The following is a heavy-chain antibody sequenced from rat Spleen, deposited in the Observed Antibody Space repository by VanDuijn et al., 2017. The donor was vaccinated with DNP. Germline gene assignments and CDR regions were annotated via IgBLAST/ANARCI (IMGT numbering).Heavy chain of an antibody. J-gene: IGHJ1*01. CDR1: GYTFTGYY. Sequence: QVQLQQSGAELAKPGSSVKISCKASGYTFTGYYISWIKQTTGQGLEYVGYINAGSGGTNYNEKFRGKATLTVDTSSNTAFMQLSSLTPDDSAVYYCARRRLPYWYFDFWGPGTMVTVSS. CDR3: ARRRLPYWYFDF. D-gene: IGHD1-4*01. V-gene: IGHV1-43*01. CDR2: INAGSGGT.